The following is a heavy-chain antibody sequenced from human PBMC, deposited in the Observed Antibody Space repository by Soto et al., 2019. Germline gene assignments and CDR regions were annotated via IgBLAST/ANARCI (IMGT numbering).Heavy chain of an antibody. CDR1: GYTFTSYG. CDR2: ISAYNGNT. D-gene: IGHD2-2*01. V-gene: IGHV1-18*01. CDR3: ARSQLGYCSSTSCYHWFDP. Sequence: ASVKVSCKASGYTFTSYGISRVRQAPGQGLEWMGWISAYNGNTNYAQKLQGRVTMTTDTSTSTAYMELRSLRSDDTAVYYCARSQLGYCSSTSCYHWFDPWGQGTLVTVSS. J-gene: IGHJ5*02.